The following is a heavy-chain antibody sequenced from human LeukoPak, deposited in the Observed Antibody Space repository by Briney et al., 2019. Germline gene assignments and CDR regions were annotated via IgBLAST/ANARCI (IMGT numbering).Heavy chain of an antibody. CDR3: AKFDTSGYFYNWFDS. CDR2: ITESGDTT. CDR1: GFTFSSYA. Sequence: SGGSLRLSCAASGFTFSSYAMSWVRQAPGKGLEWVSSITESGDTTYYLDSVKGRFTISRDNSKNTLYLQMNSLRAEDTAVYYCAKFDTSGYFYNWFDSWGQGTLVTVSS. J-gene: IGHJ5*01. D-gene: IGHD3-22*01. V-gene: IGHV3-23*01.